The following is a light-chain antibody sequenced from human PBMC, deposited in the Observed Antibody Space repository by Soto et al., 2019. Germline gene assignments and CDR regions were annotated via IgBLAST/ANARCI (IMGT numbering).Light chain of an antibody. CDR1: PSVSSN. V-gene: IGKV3-15*01. Sequence: ERVMQPSHATLSLSPVEMAPLSCRARPSVSSNLAWYPQKPGQATRLLIFGASTRATGIPARFSGSGSGTQFTLTISRLETEDFAVYYCQQYGRKFGKGNKVDIK. CDR3: QQYGRK. J-gene: IGKJ1*01. CDR2: GAS.